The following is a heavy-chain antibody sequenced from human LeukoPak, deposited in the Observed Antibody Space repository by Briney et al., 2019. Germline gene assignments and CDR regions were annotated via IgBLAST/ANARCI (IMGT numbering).Heavy chain of an antibody. D-gene: IGHD3-10*01. J-gene: IGHJ4*02. CDR3: ARAFRGVIIPTLYYFDY. Sequence: SVKVSCKASGGTFSSYAISWVRQAPGQGLEWMGGIIPIFGTANYAQKFQGRVTITADESTSTAYMELSSLRSEDTAVYYCARAFRGVIIPTLYYFDYWGQGTLVTVSS. CDR2: IIPIFGTA. CDR1: GGTFSSYA. V-gene: IGHV1-69*13.